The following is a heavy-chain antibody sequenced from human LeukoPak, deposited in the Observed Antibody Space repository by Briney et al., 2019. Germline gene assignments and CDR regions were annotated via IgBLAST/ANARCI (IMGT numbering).Heavy chain of an antibody. CDR3: ARVLRFLEWSPPYDY. D-gene: IGHD3-3*01. V-gene: IGHV1-46*01. Sequence: ASVTVSYKASGYTFTSYYMHWVRQAPGQGLEWMGIINPSGGSTSYAQKFQGRVTMTRDTSTSTVYMELSSLRSEDTAVYYCARVLRFLEWSPPYDYWGQGTLVTVSS. CDR1: GYTFTSYY. J-gene: IGHJ4*02. CDR2: INPSGGST.